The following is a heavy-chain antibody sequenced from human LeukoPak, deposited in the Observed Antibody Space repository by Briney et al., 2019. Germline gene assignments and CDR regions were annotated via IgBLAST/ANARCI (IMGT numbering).Heavy chain of an antibody. CDR3: ARLSAL. CDR1: GYPFSDYY. CDR2: IDPKNGDT. J-gene: IGHJ4*02. Sequence: ASVKVSCKTSGYPFSDYYIHWIRQASGQGLESMGWIDPKNGDTKYAQRSQGRLTISMDTSIDTVYMELSSLGYDDTAVYYCARLSALWGQGTLVTVSS. V-gene: IGHV1-2*02.